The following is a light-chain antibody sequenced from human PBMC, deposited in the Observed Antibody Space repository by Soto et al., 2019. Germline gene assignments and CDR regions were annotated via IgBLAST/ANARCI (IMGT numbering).Light chain of an antibody. J-gene: IGKJ2*01. Sequence: EIVLTQSPGTLSLSPGERATLSCRASQSVSSSYLAWYQQKPGQAPRLLIYGASSRATGIPDMFSGSGSGTDFTLTISRLEPEDVAVYYCQQYGSSPTAFGQGTKLEIK. CDR1: QSVSSSY. CDR3: QQYGSSPTA. CDR2: GAS. V-gene: IGKV3-20*01.